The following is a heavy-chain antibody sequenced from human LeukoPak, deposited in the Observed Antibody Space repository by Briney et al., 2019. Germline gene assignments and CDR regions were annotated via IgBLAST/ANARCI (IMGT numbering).Heavy chain of an antibody. D-gene: IGHD1-20*01. Sequence: GGSLRLSCAASGFTFSSYSMNWVRQAPGKGLEWVSYISSSSSTIYYADSVKARFTISRDNSKSTLFLQMNSLRVEDTAIYYCAKRTDNWNIGGPFDYWGQGTLVTVSS. V-gene: IGHV3-48*01. CDR2: ISSSSSTI. CDR3: AKRTDNWNIGGPFDY. J-gene: IGHJ4*02. CDR1: GFTFSSYS.